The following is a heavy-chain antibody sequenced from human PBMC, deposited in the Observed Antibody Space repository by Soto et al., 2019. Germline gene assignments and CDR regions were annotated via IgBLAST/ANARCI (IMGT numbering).Heavy chain of an antibody. CDR3: ARDQDTYGQAVFDS. V-gene: IGHV3-74*03. Sequence: PGGSLRLSCEAAGVTFTTCWMHWVRQVPGKGLVWVSRVSPDGSSTTYADSVKGRFTISRDNAKNTMFLQMNNLRVDDTALYFCARDQDTYGQAVFDSWGQGTLVTVSS. J-gene: IGHJ4*02. CDR2: VSPDGSST. CDR1: GVTFTTCW. D-gene: IGHD2-15*01.